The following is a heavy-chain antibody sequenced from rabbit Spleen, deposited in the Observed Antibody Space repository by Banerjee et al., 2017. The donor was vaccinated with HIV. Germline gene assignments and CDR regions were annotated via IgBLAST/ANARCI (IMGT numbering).Heavy chain of an antibody. J-gene: IGHJ4*01. V-gene: IGHV1S45*01. CDR1: GFSFNSSYY. Sequence: QEQLVESGGGLVQPEGSLTLTCTASGFSFNSSYYMCWVRQAPGKGLEWIACIYAGNSGSTHYANWAKGRFTISKASSTTVTLQMTSLTAADTATYFCAREGGIVVAGAFNLWGQGTLVTVS. CDR3: AREGGIVVAGAFNL. D-gene: IGHD4-1*01. CDR2: IYAGNSGST.